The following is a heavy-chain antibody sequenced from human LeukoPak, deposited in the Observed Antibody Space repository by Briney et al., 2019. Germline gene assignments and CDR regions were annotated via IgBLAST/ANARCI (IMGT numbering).Heavy chain of an antibody. CDR1: GGSFSGYY. Sequence: SETLSLTCAVYGGSFSGYYWSWIRQPPGKGLERIGEINHSGSTNYNPSLKSRVTISVDTSKNQFSLKLSSVTAADTAVYYCARVSRSSSREDYWGQGTLVTVSS. CDR3: ARVSRSSSREDY. J-gene: IGHJ4*02. D-gene: IGHD6-6*01. CDR2: INHSGST. V-gene: IGHV4-34*01.